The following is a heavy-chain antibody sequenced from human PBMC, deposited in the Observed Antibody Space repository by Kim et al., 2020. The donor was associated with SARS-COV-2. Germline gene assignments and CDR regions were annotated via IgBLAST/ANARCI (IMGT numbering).Heavy chain of an antibody. J-gene: IGHJ5*02. CDR3: AGSSGYYFWWFDP. CDR2: IWYDGSNK. Sequence: GGSLRLSCAASGFTFSSYGMHWVRQAPGKGLEWVAVIWYDGSNKYYADSVKGRFTISRDNSKNTLYLQMNSMRAEDTAVYYCAGSSGYYFWWFDPWGQGTLVTVSS. D-gene: IGHD3-22*01. V-gene: IGHV3-33*01. CDR1: GFTFSSYG.